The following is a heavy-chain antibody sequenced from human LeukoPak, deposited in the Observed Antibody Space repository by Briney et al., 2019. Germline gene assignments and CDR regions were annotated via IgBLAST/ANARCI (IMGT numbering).Heavy chain of an antibody. CDR2: ISSSSSYK. Sequence: GGSLGLSCAASGFTFSTYGMSWVRQAPGKGLEWVSSISSSSSYKHNADSLKDRFTISRDNAKNSLYLQMNSLRAEDTAVYYCVRDNVVTGYYHFDCWGQGTLVTVSS. CDR1: GFTFSTYG. D-gene: IGHD3-9*01. J-gene: IGHJ4*02. CDR3: VRDNVVTGYYHFDC. V-gene: IGHV3-21*06.